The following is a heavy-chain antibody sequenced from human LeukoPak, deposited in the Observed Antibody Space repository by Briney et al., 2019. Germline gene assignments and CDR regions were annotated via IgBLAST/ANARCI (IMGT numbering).Heavy chain of an antibody. J-gene: IGHJ3*02. Sequence: GASVKVSCKASGGTFSSYAISWVRQAPGQGLEWMGGIIPIFGTANYAQKFQGRVTITADESTSTAYMELSSLRSEDTAVYYCARGRRPTPMGLRFFDAFDIWGQGTMVTVSS. CDR1: GGTFSSYA. CDR2: IIPIFGTA. CDR3: ARGRRPTPMGLRFFDAFDI. V-gene: IGHV1-69*13. D-gene: IGHD3-3*01.